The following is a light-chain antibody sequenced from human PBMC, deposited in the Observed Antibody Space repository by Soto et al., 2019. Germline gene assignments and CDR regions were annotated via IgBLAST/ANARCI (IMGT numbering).Light chain of an antibody. CDR1: SSDVGGYNY. CDR2: EVS. J-gene: IGLJ1*01. CDR3: SSYAGSNG. V-gene: IGLV2-8*01. Sequence: QSVLTQPPSASGSPGQSVTISCTGTSSDVGGYNYVSWYQQHPGKAPKLMIYEVSKRPSGVPDRFSGSKSGNTASLTVSGLQAEDEADYYCSSYAGSNGFGTGTKLTVL.